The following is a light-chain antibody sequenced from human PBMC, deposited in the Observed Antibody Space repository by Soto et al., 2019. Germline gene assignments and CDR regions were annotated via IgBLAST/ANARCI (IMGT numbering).Light chain of an antibody. J-gene: IGKJ4*01. V-gene: IGKV3-15*01. CDR2: GAS. CDR3: QQRSNWPPLT. Sequence: EIVMTQSPATLSVSPGERVTLSCRASQSVSSNLAWYQQKPGQAPRLLIYGASSRATGIPARFSGSGSGTDFTLTISSLQSEDFAVYYCQQRSNWPPLTFGGGTKVEIK. CDR1: QSVSSN.